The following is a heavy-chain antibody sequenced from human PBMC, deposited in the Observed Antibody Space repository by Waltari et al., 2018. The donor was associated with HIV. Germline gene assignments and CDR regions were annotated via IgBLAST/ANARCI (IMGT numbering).Heavy chain of an antibody. V-gene: IGHV4-34*01. CDR1: GGSYSGYY. CDR3: ARSLYLSSSLYYYGMDV. J-gene: IGHJ6*02. CDR2: INHSGST. D-gene: IGHD6-6*01. Sequence: QVQLQQWGAGLLKPSETLSLTCAVYGGSYSGYYWRWNRQPPGKGLEWIGEINHSGSTNYNPSLKSRVTISVYTSKNQFSLKLSSVTAADTAVYYCARSLYLSSSLYYYGMDVWGQGTTVTVSS.